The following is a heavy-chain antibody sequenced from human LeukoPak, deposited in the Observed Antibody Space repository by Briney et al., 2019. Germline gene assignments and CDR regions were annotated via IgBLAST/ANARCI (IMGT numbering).Heavy chain of an antibody. J-gene: IGHJ6*02. CDR1: GFTFSSYA. V-gene: IGHV3-23*01. D-gene: IGHD5-12*01. Sequence: GSLRLSCAASGFTFSSYAMSWVRQAPGKGLEWVSAISGTGGSTYYADSVKGRFTISIDNSRNTLYLQMNSLRAEDTAVYYCAKGGSRGYSGYGYDYYGMDVWGQGTTVTVSS. CDR3: AKGGSRGYSGYGYDYYGMDV. CDR2: ISGTGGST.